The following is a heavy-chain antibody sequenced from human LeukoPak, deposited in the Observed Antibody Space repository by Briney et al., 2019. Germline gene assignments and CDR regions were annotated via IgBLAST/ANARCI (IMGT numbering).Heavy chain of an antibody. CDR2: INHSGST. J-gene: IGHJ3*02. CDR1: GGSFSGYY. D-gene: IGHD3-22*01. CDR3: ARGLYSSGYPFAFDI. Sequence: SETLSLTCAVYGGSFSGYYWSWIRQPPGKGLEWIGEINHSGSTNYNPSLKSRVTISVDTSKNQFSLKLSSVTAADTAVYYCARGLYSSGYPFAFDIWGQGTMVTVSS. V-gene: IGHV4-34*01.